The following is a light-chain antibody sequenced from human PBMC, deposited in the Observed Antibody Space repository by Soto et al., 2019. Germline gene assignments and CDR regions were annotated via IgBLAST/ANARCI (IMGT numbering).Light chain of an antibody. CDR3: QQYAGSPTWT. Sequence: EIVLTQSPGTLSLSPGERATLSCRASQSVSSTYLAWYQQTPGQAPRLLIYGASSRATGIPDRFSGSGSGTDFTLTISRLEPEDLAVYDCQQYAGSPTWTVGQGNKVDIK. V-gene: IGKV3-20*01. CDR2: GAS. CDR1: QSVSSTY. J-gene: IGKJ1*01.